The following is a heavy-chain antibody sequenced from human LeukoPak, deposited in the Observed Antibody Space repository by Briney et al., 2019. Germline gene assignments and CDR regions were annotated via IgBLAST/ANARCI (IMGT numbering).Heavy chain of an antibody. CDR2: ISGSGGST. V-gene: IGHV3-23*01. D-gene: IGHD6-19*01. CDR1: GFTFSSYS. Sequence: GGSLRLSCAASGFTFSSYSMNWVRQAPGKGLQWVSAISGSGGSTYYADSVKGRFTISRDNSKNTLYLQMNSLRAEDTAVYYCAKDHSSGWPDCFDYWGQGALVTVSS. CDR3: AKDHSSGWPDCFDY. J-gene: IGHJ4*02.